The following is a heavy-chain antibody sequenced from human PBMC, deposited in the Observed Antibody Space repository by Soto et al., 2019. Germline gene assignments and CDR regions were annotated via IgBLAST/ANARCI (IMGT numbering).Heavy chain of an antibody. CDR2: IWYDGSNK. CDR1: GFTFSSYG. V-gene: IGHV3-33*01. Sequence: GGSLRLSCAASGFTFSSYGMHWVRQAPGKGLEWVAVIWYDGSNKYYADSVKGRFTISRDNSKNTLYLQMNSLRAEDTAVYYCARKLMTTVKGRYFDYWGQGTLVTVSS. CDR3: ARKLMTTVKGRYFDY. J-gene: IGHJ4*02. D-gene: IGHD4-17*01.